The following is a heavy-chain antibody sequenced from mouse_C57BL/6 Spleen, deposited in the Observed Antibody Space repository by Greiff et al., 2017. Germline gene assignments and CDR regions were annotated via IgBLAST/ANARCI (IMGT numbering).Heavy chain of an antibody. Sequence: VQLQESGPELVKPGASVKISCKASGYAFSSSWMNWVKQRPGKGLEWIGRIYPGDGDTNYNGKFKGKATLTADKSSSTAYMQLSSLTSEDSAVYFCARRDWGGGDYWGQGTTLTVSS. CDR3: ARRDWGGGDY. J-gene: IGHJ2*01. CDR1: GYAFSSSW. CDR2: IYPGDGDT. V-gene: IGHV1-82*01.